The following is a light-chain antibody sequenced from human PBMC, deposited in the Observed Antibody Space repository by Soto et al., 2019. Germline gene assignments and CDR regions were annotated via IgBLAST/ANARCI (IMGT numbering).Light chain of an antibody. CDR1: QSISRH. CDR2: IAS. V-gene: IGKV1-39*01. Sequence: DIQLTQSPSFLSASVGDRVTITCRASQSISRHLNWYQQKPGKAPKLLINIASSLQSGVPSRFSGSGSGTDFTLTITSLQPEDFAIYYCQQSFITPRSFGQGTKVDIK. CDR3: QQSFITPRS. J-gene: IGKJ1*01.